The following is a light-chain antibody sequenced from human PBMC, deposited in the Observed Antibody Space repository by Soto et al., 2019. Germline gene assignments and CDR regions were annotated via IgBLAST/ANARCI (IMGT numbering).Light chain of an antibody. Sequence: QSVLAQPASVSGSPGQSITIAFTGSNSDIGAYDYVSWYQQHPGKPPTLLIYEVTFRPSGVPNRSSGSKSGNTATLTISGLLTEDEADYYCGSYASATLIFGGGTKVTVL. CDR2: EVT. J-gene: IGLJ2*01. V-gene: IGLV2-14*01. CDR1: NSDIGAYDY. CDR3: GSYASATLI.